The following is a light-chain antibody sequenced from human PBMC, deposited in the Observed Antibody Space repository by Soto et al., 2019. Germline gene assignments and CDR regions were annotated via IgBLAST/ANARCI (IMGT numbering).Light chain of an antibody. V-gene: IGKV1-9*01. Sequence: DIQLTQSPSLLSASVGGRVTITCRASQGIRNYLAWYQQKPGKAPKLLIYAASTLQSGVPSRFSGSGSGTESTLTISSLQPEEFATYYGQQLNDYPYTFGQGTKLEIK. J-gene: IGKJ2*01. CDR2: AAS. CDR1: QGIRNY. CDR3: QQLNDYPYT.